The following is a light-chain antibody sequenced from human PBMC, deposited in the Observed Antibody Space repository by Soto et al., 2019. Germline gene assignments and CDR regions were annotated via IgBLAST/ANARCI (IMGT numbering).Light chain of an antibody. CDR3: MQGIHWPPT. J-gene: IGKJ3*01. Sequence: DVVMTQSPLSLSVTLGQSASSSCSSSETLVYRDGNNYLTWFHQRPGHSPRRLIFEVSKRDSGVPDRLSGSGSDPDFTLTITRVEPDDVGVYFGMQGIHWPPTFGPGTKLDIK. CDR2: EVS. V-gene: IGKV2-30*01. CDR1: ETLVYRDGNNY.